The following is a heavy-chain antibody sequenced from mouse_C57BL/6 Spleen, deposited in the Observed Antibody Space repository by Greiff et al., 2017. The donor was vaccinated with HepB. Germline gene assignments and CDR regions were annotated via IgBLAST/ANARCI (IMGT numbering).Heavy chain of an antibody. D-gene: IGHD1-1*01. J-gene: IGHJ2*01. CDR3: ARYYYGSSYFDY. CDR1: GYAFSSSW. CDR2: IYPGDGDT. Sequence: LMEPGASVKISCKASGYAFSSSWMNWVKQRPGKGLEWIGRIYPGDGDTNYNGKFKGKATLTADKSSSTAYMQLSSLTSEDSAVYFCARYYYGSSYFDYWGQGTTLTVSS. V-gene: IGHV1-82*01.